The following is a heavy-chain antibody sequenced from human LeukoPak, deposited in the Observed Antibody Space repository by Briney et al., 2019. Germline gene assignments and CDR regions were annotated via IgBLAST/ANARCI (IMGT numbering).Heavy chain of an antibody. Sequence: QSGGSLRLSCAASGFTFNNYGFYWVRQAPGKGLEWVALIWYDGSKKLYTESVKGRFTISRDNSKNTVYLQMNSLRAEDTAVYYCARETGGDSSGWPNWGQGTLVTVSS. CDR1: GFTFNNYG. CDR3: ARETGGDSSGWPN. J-gene: IGHJ4*02. CDR2: IWYDGSKK. D-gene: IGHD6-19*01. V-gene: IGHV3-33*07.